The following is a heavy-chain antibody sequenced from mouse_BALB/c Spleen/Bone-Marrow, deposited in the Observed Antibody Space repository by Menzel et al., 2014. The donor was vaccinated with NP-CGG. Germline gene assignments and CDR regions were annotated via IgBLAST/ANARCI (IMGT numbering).Heavy chain of an antibody. V-gene: IGHV2-9*02. Sequence: VKLMESGPGLVAPSQSLSITCTVSGFSLTSYGVHWVRQPPGKGLEWLGVIWAGGSTNYNSALMSRLSISKDNSKSQVFLKMNSLQTDDTAMYYCAREGGYYYGSRVAWFAYWGQGTLVTVSA. D-gene: IGHD1-1*01. J-gene: IGHJ3*01. CDR2: IWAGGST. CDR3: AREGGYYYGSRVAWFAY. CDR1: GFSLTSYG.